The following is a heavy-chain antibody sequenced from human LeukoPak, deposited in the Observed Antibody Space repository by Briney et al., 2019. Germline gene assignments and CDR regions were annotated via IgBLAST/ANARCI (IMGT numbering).Heavy chain of an antibody. Sequence: SETLSLTCAVYGGSFSGYYWSWIRQPPGKGLEWIGEINHSGSTNYNPSLKSRATISVDTSKNQFSLKLSSVTAADTAVYYCARGRGADYYDSSGYYTASDYWGQGTLVTVSS. D-gene: IGHD3-22*01. CDR1: GGSFSGYY. V-gene: IGHV4-34*01. CDR2: INHSGST. J-gene: IGHJ4*02. CDR3: ARGRGADYYDSSGYYTASDY.